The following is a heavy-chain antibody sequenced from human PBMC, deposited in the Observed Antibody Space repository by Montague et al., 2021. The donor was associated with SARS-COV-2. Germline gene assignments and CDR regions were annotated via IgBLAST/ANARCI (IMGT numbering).Heavy chain of an antibody. CDR1: GGSISSSNW. J-gene: IGHJ6*02. V-gene: IGHV4-4*02. D-gene: IGHD6-19*01. CDR2: IYHSGST. CDR3: ASWDSSGWFGRSYYGMDV. Sequence: SETLSLTCAVSGGSISSSNWWCWVRQPPGEGLEWIGEIYHSGSTNYNPPLRSRVTISVDKSKNQFSLKLSSVTAADTAVYYCASWDSSGWFGRSYYGMDVWGQGTTVTVSS.